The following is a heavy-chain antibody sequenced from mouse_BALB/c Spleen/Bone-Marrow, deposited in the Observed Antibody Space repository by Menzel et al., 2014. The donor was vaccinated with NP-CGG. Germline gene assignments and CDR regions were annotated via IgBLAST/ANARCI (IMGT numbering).Heavy chain of an antibody. CDR1: GFELSKYW. D-gene: IGHD2-3*01. CDR3: ARWGYYDWLAY. Sequence: EVQLVESGGGLVQPGGSLKLSCTASGFELSKYWMSWVRQAPGKGLEWIGEINPNSRTINYTPPLKERFIISRDNAKNAQFLNMSKVRSAGTARDFCARWGYYDWLAYWGQGTLVTVSA. V-gene: IGHV4-1*02. CDR2: INPNSRTI. J-gene: IGHJ3*01.